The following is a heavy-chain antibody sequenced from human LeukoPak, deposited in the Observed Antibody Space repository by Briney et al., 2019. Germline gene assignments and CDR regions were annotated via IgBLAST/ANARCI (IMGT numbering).Heavy chain of an antibody. D-gene: IGHD2-2*02. CDR2: ISSSSTYM. CDR3: ARDGIVVVPAAIGLYYGMDV. CDR1: GFTFNSYA. V-gene: IGHV3-21*01. Sequence: GSLRLSCAGYGFTFNSYAMHWVRQAPGKGLEWVSSISSSSTYMYYTDSVKGRFTISRDNAKNTLYLQMNSLRAEDTAVYYCARDGIVVVPAAIGLYYGMDVWGQGTTVTVSS. J-gene: IGHJ6*02.